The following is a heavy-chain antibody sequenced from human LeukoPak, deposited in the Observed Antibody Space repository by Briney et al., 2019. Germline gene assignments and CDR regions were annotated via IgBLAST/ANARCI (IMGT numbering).Heavy chain of an antibody. J-gene: IGHJ3*02. Sequence: SETLSLTCTVSGGSISSYYWSWIRQPPGKGLEWIGYIYTSGSTNYNPSLKSRVTISVDTSKNQFSLKLSSVTAADTAVYYCARHRRYDSSGRKRIDAFDIWGQGTMVTVSS. CDR2: IYTSGST. CDR3: ARHRRYDSSGRKRIDAFDI. V-gene: IGHV4-4*09. CDR1: GGSISSYY. D-gene: IGHD3-22*01.